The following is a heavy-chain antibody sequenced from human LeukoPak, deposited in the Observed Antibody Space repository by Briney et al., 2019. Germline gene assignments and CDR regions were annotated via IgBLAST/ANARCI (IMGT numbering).Heavy chain of an antibody. V-gene: IGHV3-23*01. CDR2: ILGSDGKT. J-gene: IGHJ4*02. D-gene: IGHD6-19*01. CDR3: AKGAWLGD. Sequence: PGGSLRLSCAASGFPFSTYDMSWVRQAPGKGLEWVSVILGSDGKTYYADSVKGRFTISKDNSKNTLYLQMNSLRAEDTALYHCAKGAWLGDWDQGTLVTVSS. CDR1: GFPFSTYD.